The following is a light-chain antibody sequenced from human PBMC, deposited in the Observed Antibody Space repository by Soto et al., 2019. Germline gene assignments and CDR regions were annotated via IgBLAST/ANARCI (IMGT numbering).Light chain of an antibody. J-gene: IGKJ5*01. CDR3: MQGEQAPIT. Sequence: DIEMTQSPLSLRVTPGEPASISCKSSQSLLNSNGYNGLSWYLQKPGQSPLLLIYFGSNRASGVPDRLSGSVSGTYFTLQISSVEAEDFGVYYCMQGEQAPITFGQGTRLEIK. CDR1: QSLLNSNGYNG. V-gene: IGKV2-28*01. CDR2: FGS.